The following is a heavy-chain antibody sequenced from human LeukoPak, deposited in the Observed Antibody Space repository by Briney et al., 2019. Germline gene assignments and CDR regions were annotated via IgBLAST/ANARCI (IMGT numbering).Heavy chain of an antibody. CDR2: ISERDGAT. CDR3: AKRGEWQLTKASLDS. J-gene: IGHJ4*02. V-gene: IGHV3-23*01. CDR1: GFTFSTYG. Sequence: GGSLRLSCATSGFTFSTYGMYWVRQAPGKGLEFISAISERDGATSYTESVKGRFTISRDNSKKTLFLQMNSLRAEDTAIYHCAKRGEWQLTKASLDSWGQGTLVTVSS. D-gene: IGHD3-3*01.